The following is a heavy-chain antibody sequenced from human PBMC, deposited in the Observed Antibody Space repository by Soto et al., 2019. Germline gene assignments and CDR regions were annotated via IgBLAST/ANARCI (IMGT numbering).Heavy chain of an antibody. CDR3: ERVFAYSSRQDY. CDR1: GGSISSSNW. V-gene: IGHV4-4*02. CDR2: IYHSGST. Sequence: PSETLSLTCAVSGGSISSSNWWSWVRQPPGKGLEWIGEIYHSGSTNYNPSLKSRVTISVDKSKNQFSLKLSSVTAADTAVYYCERVFAYSSRQDYWGQGTLVPVPS. D-gene: IGHD6-13*01. J-gene: IGHJ4*02.